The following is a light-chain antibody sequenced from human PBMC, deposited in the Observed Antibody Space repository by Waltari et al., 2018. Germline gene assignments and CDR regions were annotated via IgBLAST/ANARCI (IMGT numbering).Light chain of an antibody. V-gene: IGLV2-14*03. J-gene: IGLJ3*02. CDR1: DSDIGDYNY. CDR2: DVS. Sequence: QSALTQPASVSGSPGQTITISCTGTDSDIGDYNYVRRYQQHPGKVPKLIIYDVSSRPSGVSDRFAGSKSGNTASLTISGLQAEDEADYYCNSFTNTSAFEVFGGGTKVTVL. CDR3: NSFTNTSAFEV.